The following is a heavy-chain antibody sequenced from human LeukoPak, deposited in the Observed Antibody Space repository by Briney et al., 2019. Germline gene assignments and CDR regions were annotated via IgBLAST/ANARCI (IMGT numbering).Heavy chain of an antibody. Sequence: KPSETLSLTCTVSGCSINSRSYYWGWIRQPPGKGLEWIGSIYYSGNTYYNPSLKIRVTISVDTCNNQFSLKLSSVTAADTAVYYCARKQWPQLFDFWGEGTLVTVSS. CDR1: GCSINSRSYY. J-gene: IGHJ4*02. V-gene: IGHV4-39*01. CDR3: ARKQWPQLFDF. CDR2: IYYSGNT. D-gene: IGHD6-19*01.